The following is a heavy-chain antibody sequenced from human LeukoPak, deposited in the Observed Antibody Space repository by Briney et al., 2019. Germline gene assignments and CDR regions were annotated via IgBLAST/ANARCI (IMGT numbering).Heavy chain of an antibody. V-gene: IGHV1-2*02. Sequence: ASVNVSCKPSGYSFTAHHIHWMRQAPGQGREWVGWIVPRSGNTNYAKRFQGRVTMTRDTSISTVYMELSGLTSDDTAVYYCAVSIQAASIPAFDYWGQGAPVTVSS. J-gene: IGHJ4*02. CDR1: GYSFTAHH. D-gene: IGHD6-25*01. CDR2: IVPRSGNT. CDR3: AVSIQAASIPAFDY.